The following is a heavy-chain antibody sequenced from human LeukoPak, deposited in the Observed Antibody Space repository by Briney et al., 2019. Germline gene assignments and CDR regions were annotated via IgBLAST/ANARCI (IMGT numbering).Heavy chain of an antibody. V-gene: IGHV3-15*01. J-gene: IGHJ5*02. Sequence: GGSLRLSCAASGLTVTNAWMNWVRQAPGKGLEWVGHIKSRTDGGTTDYAAPVKGRFTISRDDSENTLYLQMNSLKTEDTAVYYCATPGRIPEAANWFDPWGQGTLVTVSS. CDR3: ATPGRIPEAANWFDP. D-gene: IGHD6-13*01. CDR2: IKSRTDGGTT. CDR1: GLTVTNAW.